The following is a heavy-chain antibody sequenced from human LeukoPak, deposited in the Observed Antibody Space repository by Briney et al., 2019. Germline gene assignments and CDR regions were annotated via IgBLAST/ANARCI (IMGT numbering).Heavy chain of an antibody. CDR1: EGTFSSYS. V-gene: IGHV1-69*04. CDR3: ARDLRGYSGYGSN. D-gene: IGHD5-12*01. CDR2: IIPILGIT. Sequence: RASVKVSCKASEGTFSSYSFTWVRQAPGLGLEWVGRIIPILGITNYAQKFQGRVTITADKSTSTAYMELSSLRSEDTAVYYCARDLRGYSGYGSNWGQGTLVTVSS. J-gene: IGHJ4*02.